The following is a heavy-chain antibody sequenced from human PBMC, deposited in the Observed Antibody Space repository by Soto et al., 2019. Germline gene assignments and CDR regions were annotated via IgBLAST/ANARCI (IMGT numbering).Heavy chain of an antibody. D-gene: IGHD4-4*01. CDR1: GFTFSPYW. V-gene: IGHV3-74*01. CDR2: INPDGSST. J-gene: IGHJ6*02. Sequence: GGSLRLSCAASGFTFSPYWMHWVRQAPGKGLVWVSRINPDGSSTNYADSVKGRFTISRDNAKNTLYLQMNSLRAEDTAVYYCGSGGSNRPNGMDVWGQGTTVTVSS. CDR3: GSGGSNRPNGMDV.